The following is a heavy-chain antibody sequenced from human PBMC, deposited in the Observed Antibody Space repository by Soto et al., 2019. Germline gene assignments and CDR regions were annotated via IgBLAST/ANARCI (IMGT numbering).Heavy chain of an antibody. CDR2: ISAYNGNT. CDR1: GYTFTSYG. Sequence: QVQLVQSGAEVKKPGASVKVSCKASGYTFTSYGISWVRQAPGQGLEWMGWISAYNGNTNYAQKLQGRVTMTTDTSTSTAYMELRSLRSDDTAVYYCARVSRVSGIAAAGTGDYYYYGMYVWGQGTTVTVSS. J-gene: IGHJ6*02. V-gene: IGHV1-18*01. D-gene: IGHD6-13*01. CDR3: ARVSRVSGIAAAGTGDYYYYGMYV.